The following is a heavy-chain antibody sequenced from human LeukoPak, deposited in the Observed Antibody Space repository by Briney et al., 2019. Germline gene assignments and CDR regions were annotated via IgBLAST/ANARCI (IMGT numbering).Heavy chain of an antibody. J-gene: IGHJ4*02. D-gene: IGHD3-22*01. CDR3: AREPTDYYETDGYYSH. CDR1: GGSISSSNYY. V-gene: IGHV4-39*07. Sequence: SETLSLTCTVSGGSISSSNYYWGWIRQPPGRGLEWIGSISYSGSTYYNPSLKSRVIISVDTSKNQFSLKLTSVTAADTAVYYCAREPTDYYETDGYYSHWGQGTLVTVSS. CDR2: ISYSGST.